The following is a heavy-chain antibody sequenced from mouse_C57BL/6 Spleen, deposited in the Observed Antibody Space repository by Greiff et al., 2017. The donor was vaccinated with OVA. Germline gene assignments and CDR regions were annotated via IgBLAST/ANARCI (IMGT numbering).Heavy chain of an antibody. CDR3: ARWRGYYAMDY. Sequence: QVQLQQPGAELVRPGTSVKLSCKASGYTFTSYWMHWVKQRPGQGLEWIGVIDPSDSYNNYNQKFKGKATLTVDTSSSTAYMQLSSLTSEDSAVYYCARWRGYYAMDYWGQGTSVTVSS. J-gene: IGHJ4*01. CDR1: GYTFTSYW. V-gene: IGHV1-59*01. CDR2: IDPSDSYN.